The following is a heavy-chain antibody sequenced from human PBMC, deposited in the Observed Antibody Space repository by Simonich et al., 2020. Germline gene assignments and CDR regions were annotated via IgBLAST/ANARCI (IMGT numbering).Heavy chain of an antibody. CDR3: ARNRLDY. Sequence: EVQLVESGGGLVQPGGFLRLSCAASEFTFSSYWMHGVRQATGKGWVGVSSMNSDGRSTSYADSVKGRFTISRDNAKNTLYLQMNSLRAEDTAVYYCARNRLDYWGQGTLVTVSS. J-gene: IGHJ4*02. CDR1: EFTFSSYW. CDR2: MNSDGRST. V-gene: IGHV3-74*01.